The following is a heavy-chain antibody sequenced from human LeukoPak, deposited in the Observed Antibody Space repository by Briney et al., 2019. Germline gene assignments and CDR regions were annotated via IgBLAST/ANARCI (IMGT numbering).Heavy chain of an antibody. V-gene: IGHV3-30-3*01. CDR2: MSYDGTNK. CDR1: GFTFSNYA. Sequence: PGRSLRLSCAASGFTFSNYAMHWVRQAPGKGLEWVAIMSYDGTNKYYADSVKGRFTISRDNAKNSLYLQMNSLRAEDTAVYYCARTIASGLDYWGQGTLVIVSS. D-gene: IGHD2-15*01. J-gene: IGHJ4*02. CDR3: ARTIASGLDY.